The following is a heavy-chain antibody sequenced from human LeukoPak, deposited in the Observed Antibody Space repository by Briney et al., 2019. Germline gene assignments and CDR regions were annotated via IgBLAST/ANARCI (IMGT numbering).Heavy chain of an antibody. Sequence: SETLSLTCTVSGGSISSGGYYWSWIRQPPGKGLEWIGYIYHSGSTYYNPSLKSRVTISVDRSKNQFSLKLSSVTAADTAVYYCARDPYSGSYWDWGQGTMVTVSS. CDR3: ARDPYSGSYWD. J-gene: IGHJ3*01. D-gene: IGHD1-26*01. CDR2: IYHSGST. CDR1: GGSISSGGYY. V-gene: IGHV4-30-2*01.